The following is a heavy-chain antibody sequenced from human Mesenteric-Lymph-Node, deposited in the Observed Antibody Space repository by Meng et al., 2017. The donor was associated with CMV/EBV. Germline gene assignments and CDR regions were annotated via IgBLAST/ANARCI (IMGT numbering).Heavy chain of an antibody. CDR2: ISYDGSNK. CDR1: GFTFSSYG. J-gene: IGHJ4*02. Sequence: SGFTFSSYGMHWVRQAPGKGLEWVAVISYDGSNKYYADSVKGRFTISRDNSKNTLYLQMNSLRAEDTAVYYCAKVGYYDFWSGYGHLSWGQGTLVTVSS. D-gene: IGHD3-3*01. V-gene: IGHV3-30*18. CDR3: AKVGYYDFWSGYGHLS.